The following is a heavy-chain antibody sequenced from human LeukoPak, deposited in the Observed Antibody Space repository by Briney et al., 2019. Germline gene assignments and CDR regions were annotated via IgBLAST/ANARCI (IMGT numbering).Heavy chain of an antibody. V-gene: IGHV3-30*03. CDR1: GFTFRSSG. Sequence: GGSLRLSCAASGFTFRSSGMHWVRKAPGKGLEWVAVISEDGSHKYYADSVKGRFTISRDNSKNTLNLQMNSLRAQDTAVYYCARDFGLWFGELSYYFDYWGQGTLVTVSS. CDR2: ISEDGSHK. D-gene: IGHD3-10*01. J-gene: IGHJ4*02. CDR3: ARDFGLWFGELSYYFDY.